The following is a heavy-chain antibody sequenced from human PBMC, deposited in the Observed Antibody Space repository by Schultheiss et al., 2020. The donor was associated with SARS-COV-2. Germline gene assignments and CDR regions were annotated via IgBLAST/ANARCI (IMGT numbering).Heavy chain of an antibody. CDR3: ARESEGTNWYFDL. V-gene: IGHV4-34*01. CDR2: IDHSGST. D-gene: IGHD1-7*01. J-gene: IGHJ2*01. Sequence: SQTLSLTCAAYDVSFTGYYWSWIRQPPGKGLEWIGEIDHSGSTNYNPSLKSRVTMSIHTSKNQFSLKLSSVTAADTAVYYCARESEGTNWYFDLWGRGTLVTVSS. CDR1: DVSFTGYY.